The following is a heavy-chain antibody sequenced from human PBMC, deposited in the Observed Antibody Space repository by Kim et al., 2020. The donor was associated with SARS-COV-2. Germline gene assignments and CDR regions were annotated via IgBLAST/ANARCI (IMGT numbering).Heavy chain of an antibody. CDR1: GFTFSSHA. V-gene: IGHV3-64D*09. J-gene: IGHJ4*02. CDR2: ISSSGGST. CDR3: VKLLLTGYYFDS. Sequence: GGSLRLSCSASGFTFSSHAMHWVRQAPGKGLEYVSAISSSGGSTYYADSVKGRFTISRDNSKNTLYLQMTSLRAEDTAFYYCVKLLLTGYYFDSWGQGTLVTVSS. D-gene: IGHD3-9*01.